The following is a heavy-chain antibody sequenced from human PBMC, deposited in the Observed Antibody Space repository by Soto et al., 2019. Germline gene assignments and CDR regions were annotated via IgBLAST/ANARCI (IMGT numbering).Heavy chain of an antibody. CDR2: IKSKTDGGTT. CDR3: TTDVEQWIRDAFDI. D-gene: IGHD6-19*01. V-gene: IGHV3-15*01. CDR1: GFTFSNAW. J-gene: IGHJ3*02. Sequence: GGSLRLSCAASGFTFSNAWMSWVRQAPGKGLEWVGRIKSKTDGGTTDYAAPVKGRFTISRDDSKNTLYLYMNSVKSEDTAEYYCTTDVEQWIRDAFDIWGQGTMVTVSS.